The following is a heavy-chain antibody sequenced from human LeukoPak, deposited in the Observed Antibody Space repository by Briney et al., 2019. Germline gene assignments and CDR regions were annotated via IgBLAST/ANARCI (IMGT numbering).Heavy chain of an antibody. CDR2: ISYDGSNK. V-gene: IGHV3-30*18. CDR3: AKEGGEGYYYGMDV. D-gene: IGHD6-25*01. Sequence: GGSLRLSCAASGFTFSSYGMHWVRQAPGKGLEWVAVISYDGSNKYYADSVKGRFTISRDNAKNSLYLQMNSLRAEDTALYYCAKEGGEGYYYGMDVWGQGTTVTVSS. J-gene: IGHJ6*02. CDR1: GFTFSSYG.